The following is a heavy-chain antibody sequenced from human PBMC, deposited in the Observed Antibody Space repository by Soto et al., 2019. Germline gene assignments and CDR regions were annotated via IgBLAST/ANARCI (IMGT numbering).Heavy chain of an antibody. D-gene: IGHD6-19*01. CDR3: AKRYRSGGSGWYNYFDY. J-gene: IGHJ4*02. CDR2: ISGSGGST. CDR1: GFTFSSYA. V-gene: IGHV3-23*01. Sequence: EVQLLESGGGLVQPGGSLRLSCAASGFTFSSYAMSWVRQAPGKGLEWVSAISGSGGSTYYADSGKGRFTISRDNSKNTLYLQMNSLRAEDTAVYYCAKRYRSGGSGWYNYFDYWGQGTLVTVSS.